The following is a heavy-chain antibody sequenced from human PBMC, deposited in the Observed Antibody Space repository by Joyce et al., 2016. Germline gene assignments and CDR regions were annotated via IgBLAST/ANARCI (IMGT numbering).Heavy chain of an antibody. V-gene: IGHV5-51*01. D-gene: IGHD6-19*01. CDR2: IYPGDSET. CDR3: ARGDIAVAGQAFDY. J-gene: IGHJ4*02. Sequence: EVQLVQSGAELKKPGESLKISCKGSEYRFTSYWIAWVRQMAGKGLQWMGIIYPGDSETRYSPSFQGQVTISADKSINTAYLQWSSLKASDTAIYYCARGDIAVAGQAFDYWGQGTLVTVSS. CDR1: EYRFTSYW.